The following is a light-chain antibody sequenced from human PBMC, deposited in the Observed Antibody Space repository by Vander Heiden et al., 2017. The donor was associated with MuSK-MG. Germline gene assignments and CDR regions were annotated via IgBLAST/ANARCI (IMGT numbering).Light chain of an antibody. CDR2: EVT. J-gene: IGLJ1*01. CDR1: SSDVGYYKY. CDR3: SSYTTSSSFV. Sequence: QSALTQPASVSGSPGQSITISCTGTSSDVGYYKYVSWYQPHPGKVPRLMSYEVTNRPSGVSNRFSGSKSGNTASLTISGLQAEDEADYYCSSYTTSSSFVFGTGTKVTVL. V-gene: IGLV2-14*01.